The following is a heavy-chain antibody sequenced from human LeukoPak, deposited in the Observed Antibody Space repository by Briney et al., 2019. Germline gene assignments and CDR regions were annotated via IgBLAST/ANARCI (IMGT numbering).Heavy chain of an antibody. D-gene: IGHD4-17*01. CDR3: ASTGYGDNWFDP. CDR2: INYSGST. Sequence: TSETLSLTCAVYGGSFSGYYWSWIRQPPGKGLEWIGEINYSGSTNYNPSLKSRVTISVDTSKNQFSLKLSSVTAADTAVYYCASTGYGDNWFDPWGQGTLVTVSS. CDR1: GGSFSGYY. V-gene: IGHV4-34*01. J-gene: IGHJ5*02.